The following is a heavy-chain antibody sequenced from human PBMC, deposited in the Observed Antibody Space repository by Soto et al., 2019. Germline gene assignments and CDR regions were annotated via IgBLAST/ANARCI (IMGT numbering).Heavy chain of an antibody. CDR3: ARDGYYYDSSGYYPNDAFDI. J-gene: IGHJ3*02. D-gene: IGHD3-22*01. Sequence: PSETLSLTCAVAGNSISSGYYWGWILQPPGKGLEWIGSTYHSGSTYYNPSLKSRVTISVDTSKNQFSLKLSSVTAADTAVYYCARDGYYYDSSGYYPNDAFDIWGQGTMVTVSS. V-gene: IGHV4-38-2*02. CDR2: TYHSGST. CDR1: GNSISSGYY.